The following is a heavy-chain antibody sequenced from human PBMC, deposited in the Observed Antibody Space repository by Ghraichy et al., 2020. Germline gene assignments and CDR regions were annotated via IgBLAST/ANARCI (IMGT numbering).Heavy chain of an antibody. CDR2: ISRSGVST. V-gene: IGHV3-23*01. D-gene: IGHD6-13*01. CDR1: GFTFSNYA. Sequence: SCTASGFTFSNYAMSWVRQAPGKGLEWVSAISRSGVSTHYAKSVKGRFTISRDKSKNTVYRQRTTLRAEDAAVYFCARGDPLEQQEVDHWGQGTRVTVSS. CDR3: ARGDPLEQQEVDH. J-gene: IGHJ4*02.